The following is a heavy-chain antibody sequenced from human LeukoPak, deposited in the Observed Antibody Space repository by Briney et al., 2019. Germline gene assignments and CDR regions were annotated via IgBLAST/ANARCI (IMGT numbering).Heavy chain of an antibody. CDR2: IIPILGIA. V-gene: IGHV1-69*04. Sequence: SVKVSCRAAGGTFSSYAISWVRQAPGQGLEWMGRIIPILGIANCAQKFQGRVTITADKSTSTAYMELSSLRSEDTAVYYCARDPRVATSGLYYYYYGMDVWGQGTTVTVSS. J-gene: IGHJ6*02. CDR1: GGTFSSYA. CDR3: ARDPRVATSGLYYYYYGMDV. D-gene: IGHD5-12*01.